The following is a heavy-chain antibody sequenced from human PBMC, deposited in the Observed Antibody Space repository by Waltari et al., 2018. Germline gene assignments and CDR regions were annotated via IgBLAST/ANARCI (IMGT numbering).Heavy chain of an antibody. V-gene: IGHV1-69*12. D-gene: IGHD3-16*01. Sequence: HVQLVQSGAEVKKPGSSVKVSCKASGGSFGRYGIGWVRQAPGQGLEWMGVIIPMFGIPEYSQKFQDRLTITADESTNTAYMELNSLSSEDTAIYYCARHELGISQFYYNMYVWGQGTTVTISS. CDR3: ARHELGISQFYYNMYV. CDR2: IIPMFGIP. CDR1: GGSFGRYG. J-gene: IGHJ6*02.